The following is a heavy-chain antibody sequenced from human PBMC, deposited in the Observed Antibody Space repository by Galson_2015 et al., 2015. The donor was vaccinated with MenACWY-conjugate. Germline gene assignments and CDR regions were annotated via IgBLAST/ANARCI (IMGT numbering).Heavy chain of an antibody. CDR3: VSVGEGGGTRIGFDY. J-gene: IGHJ4*02. Sequence: SLRLSCAASGFTFRSNWWHWVGQAPGKGRGWVSRINNDGSSRNYAASVRGRFTISRANTKNTLYLQMNSLRAEDTAVYYCVSVGEGGGTRIGFDYWGQGTLVTVSS. CDR1: GFTFRSNW. V-gene: IGHV3-74*01. CDR2: INNDGSSR. D-gene: IGHD1-26*01.